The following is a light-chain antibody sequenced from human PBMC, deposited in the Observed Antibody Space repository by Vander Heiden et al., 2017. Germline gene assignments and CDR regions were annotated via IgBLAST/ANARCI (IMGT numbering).Light chain of an antibody. CDR1: QGITNY. Sequence: DIPLTQSPSFLSASVGDRATITCRASQGITNYLAWYQQKPGKAPKLLIYAASTLANGVPSRFSGSGSGTEFTLTISSLQPEDFATYYCQQLNSYLFAFGQGTRLEIK. CDR2: AAS. CDR3: QQLNSYLFA. V-gene: IGKV1-9*01. J-gene: IGKJ5*01.